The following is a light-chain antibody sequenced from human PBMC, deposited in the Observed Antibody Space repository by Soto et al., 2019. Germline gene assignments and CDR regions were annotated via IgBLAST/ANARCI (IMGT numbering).Light chain of an antibody. V-gene: IGLV2-14*01. CDR2: EVS. J-gene: IGLJ2*01. Sequence: QSALTQPASVSGSPGQSITISCTGTSSDVGAYNYVSWYRQHPGKAPKLMIYEVSNRPSGVSNRFSGSKSGNTASLTISGLQTEDEADYYCQSYDSSFVLFGGGTKLTVL. CDR3: QSYDSSFVL. CDR1: SSDVGAYNY.